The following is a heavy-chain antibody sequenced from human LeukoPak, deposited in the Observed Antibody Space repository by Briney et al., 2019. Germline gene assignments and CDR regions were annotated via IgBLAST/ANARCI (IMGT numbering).Heavy chain of an antibody. J-gene: IGHJ4*02. CDR2: INPNSGGT. D-gene: IGHD6-13*01. Sequence: GSSVKVSCKASGYTFTGYYMHWVRQAPGQGLEWMGWINPNSGGTNYAQKLQGRVTMTTDTSTSTAYMELRSLRSDDTAVYYCARDLKDSRAFDYWGQGTLVTVSS. CDR3: ARDLKDSRAFDY. V-gene: IGHV1-2*02. CDR1: GYTFTGYY.